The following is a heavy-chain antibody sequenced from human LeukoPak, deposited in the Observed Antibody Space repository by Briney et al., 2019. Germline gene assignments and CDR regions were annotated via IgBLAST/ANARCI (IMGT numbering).Heavy chain of an antibody. CDR1: GYSISSGYY. D-gene: IGHD2-2*01. J-gene: IGHJ4*02. CDR2: IYHSGST. V-gene: IGHV4-38-2*01. CDR3: ARRLGYCSSTSCYYYFDY. Sequence: SETLSLTCAVSGYSISSGYYRGWIRQPPGKGLEWIGSIYHSGSTYYNPSLKSRVTISVDTSKNQFSLKLSSVTAADTAVYYCARRLGYCSSTSCYYYFDYWGQGTLVTVSS.